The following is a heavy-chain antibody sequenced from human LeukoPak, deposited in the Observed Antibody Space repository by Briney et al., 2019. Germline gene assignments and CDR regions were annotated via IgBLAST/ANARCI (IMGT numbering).Heavy chain of an antibody. J-gene: IGHJ6*03. CDR2: ISYSGST. V-gene: IGHV4-39*07. CDR3: ARSWGIAAAGYYMDV. Sequence: SETLSLTCTVSGGSISSSSYYWGWIRQPPGKGLEWIGSISYSGSTYYNPSLKSRVTMSVDTSKNQFSLKLSSVTAADTAVYYCARSWGIAAAGYYMDVWGKGTTVTVSS. D-gene: IGHD6-13*01. CDR1: GGSISSSSYY.